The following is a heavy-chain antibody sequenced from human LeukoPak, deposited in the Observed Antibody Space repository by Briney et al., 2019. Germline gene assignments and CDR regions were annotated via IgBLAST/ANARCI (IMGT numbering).Heavy chain of an antibody. CDR2: IYTSGNT. V-gene: IGHV4-4*07. CDR1: GGSIGSSY. CDR3: ASADCSTTSCYSGVGAFDI. J-gene: IGHJ3*02. D-gene: IGHD2-2*02. Sequence: SETLSLTCTVSGGSIGSSYWSWIRQPAGKGLEWIGQIYTSGNTNYSPSLKSRVTMSVDRSKNQFSLKLSSVTAADTAVYYCASADCSTTSCYSGVGAFDIWGQGTMVTVSS.